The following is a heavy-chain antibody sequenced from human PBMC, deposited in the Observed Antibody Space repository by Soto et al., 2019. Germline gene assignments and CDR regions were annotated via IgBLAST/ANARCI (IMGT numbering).Heavy chain of an antibody. CDR2: ISGSGGHT. V-gene: IGHV3-23*01. J-gene: IGHJ5*02. CDR1: GFSFFSYA. Sequence: GVSLRLSCTGSGFSFFSYAMSWVRQAPGKGLEWVSTISGSGGHTYYADSVKGRFVVSRDNDKNTVYLHMSSLTGEDTAVYLCAKIEMGWFAHWGQGTQVTVSS. CDR3: AKIEMGWFAH. D-gene: IGHD2-8*01.